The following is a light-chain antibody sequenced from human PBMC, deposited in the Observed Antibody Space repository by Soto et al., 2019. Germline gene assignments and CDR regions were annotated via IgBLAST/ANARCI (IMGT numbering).Light chain of an antibody. V-gene: IGLV1-40*01. CDR3: QPYDSSLSGGV. J-gene: IGLJ1*01. CDR1: SSNIGTGYN. Sequence: QSVLTQPPSVSGAPGQRVTISCTGSSSNIGTGYNIHWYQQVPGTAPKLLIYGNSNRPSGVPDRFSGSKSGTSASLAITGLQAEDEADYYCQPYDSSLSGGVFGTGTKLTVL. CDR2: GNS.